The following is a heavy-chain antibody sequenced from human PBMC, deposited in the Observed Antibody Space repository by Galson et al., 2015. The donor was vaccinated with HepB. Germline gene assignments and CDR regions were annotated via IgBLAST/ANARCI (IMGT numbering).Heavy chain of an antibody. Sequence: QSGAEVKKPGESLRISRKGSGYSFTSYWISWVRQMPGKGLEWMGRIDPSDSYTNYSPSFQGHVTISADKSISTAYLQWSSLKASDTAMYYWARHGGPHYYDIRGDYLWGQGTLVTVSS. CDR1: GYSFTSYW. CDR3: ARHGGPHYYDIRGDYL. D-gene: IGHD3-22*01. V-gene: IGHV5-10-1*01. CDR2: IDPSDSYT. J-gene: IGHJ5*02.